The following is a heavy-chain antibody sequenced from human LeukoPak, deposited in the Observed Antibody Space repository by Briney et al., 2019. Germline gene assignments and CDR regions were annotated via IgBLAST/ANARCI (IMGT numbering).Heavy chain of an antibody. CDR2: ISQSGNI. V-gene: IGHV4-30-2*01. J-gene: IGHJ5*02. CDR3: ARSPLAFYDSSGYPRVWFDP. CDR1: GDSISSDGYS. Sequence: SQTLSLTCTVSGDSISSDGYSWSWIRQLPGKGLEWIGYIYHIGYISQSGNIYQNPSLKSRVTISLDTSRNQFSLKLSSVTAADTAVYYCARSPLAFYDSSGYPRVWFDPWGQGTLVTVSS. D-gene: IGHD3-22*01.